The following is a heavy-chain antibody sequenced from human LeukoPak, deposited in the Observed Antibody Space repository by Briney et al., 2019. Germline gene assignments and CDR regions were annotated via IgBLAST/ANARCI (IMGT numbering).Heavy chain of an antibody. CDR2: INSDGSST. CDR1: GFTFSSYW. V-gene: IGHV3-74*01. D-gene: IGHD3-10*01. Sequence: GGSLRLSCAASGFTFSSYWMHWVRQAPGKGLVWVSCINSDGSSTNYADSVKGRFTISRDNAKNTLYLQMNSLRAEDTAVYNCVRFSGSGSRLFDYWGQGTLVTVSS. CDR3: VRFSGSGSRLFDY. J-gene: IGHJ4*02.